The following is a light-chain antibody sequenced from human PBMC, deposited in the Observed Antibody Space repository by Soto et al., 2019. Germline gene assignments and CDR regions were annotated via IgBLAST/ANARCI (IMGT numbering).Light chain of an antibody. Sequence: DIQMTQSPSFLSASVGDRVAITRQASQVIYNYLNWYQQRPGKAPKLLIYDASNLETGVPSRFSGSGSGTDFTFTISSLQPEDVATYYCQQYDSRLSFGGGTKVDIK. J-gene: IGKJ4*01. CDR3: QQYDSRLS. V-gene: IGKV1-33*01. CDR2: DAS. CDR1: QVIYNY.